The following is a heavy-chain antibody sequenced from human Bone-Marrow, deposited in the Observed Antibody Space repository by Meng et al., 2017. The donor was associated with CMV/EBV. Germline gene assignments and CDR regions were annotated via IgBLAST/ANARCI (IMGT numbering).Heavy chain of an antibody. CDR2: ISSSSSTI. CDR1: GFTFSSYS. V-gene: IGHV3-48*04. Sequence: GESLKISCAASGFTFSSYSMSWVRQAPGKGLEWVSYISSSSSTIYYADSVKGRFTISRDNAKNSLYLQMNSLRAEDTAVYYCGRVQGQQLVTYYYYGMDVWGQGTTVTVSS. CDR3: GRVQGQQLVTYYYYGMDV. J-gene: IGHJ6*02. D-gene: IGHD6-13*01.